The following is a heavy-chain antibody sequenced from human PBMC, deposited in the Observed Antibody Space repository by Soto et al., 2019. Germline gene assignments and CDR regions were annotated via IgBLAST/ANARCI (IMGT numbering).Heavy chain of an antibody. Sequence: QVHLQQWGAGLLKPSETLSLTCAVYGGSFSGYYWSWIRQPPGKGLEWIGEINHSGSTNYNPSLKSRVTISADTSKNQFSLKLSSVTAADTAVYYCARGHSWGKVTVDYWGQGTLVTVSS. V-gene: IGHV4-34*01. CDR3: ARGHSWGKVTVDY. CDR2: INHSGST. J-gene: IGHJ4*02. CDR1: GGSFSGYY. D-gene: IGHD2-21*02.